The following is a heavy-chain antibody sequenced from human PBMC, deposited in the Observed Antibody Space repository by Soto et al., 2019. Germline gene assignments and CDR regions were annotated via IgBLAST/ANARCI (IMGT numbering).Heavy chain of an antibody. CDR3: AHRLALREYSGFDY. J-gene: IGHJ4*02. CDR2: IYWDDDK. V-gene: IGHV2-5*02. D-gene: IGHD5-12*01. CDR1: GFSLSINGVG. Sequence: QITLKESGPTLVKPTQTLTLTCTFSGFSLSINGVGVGWVRQPPGKALEWLALIYWDDDKRYSPSLKNRLTTXKXTYXNQVVLTMTNVDPVDTATYYCAHRLALREYSGFDYWGQGTLVTVSS.